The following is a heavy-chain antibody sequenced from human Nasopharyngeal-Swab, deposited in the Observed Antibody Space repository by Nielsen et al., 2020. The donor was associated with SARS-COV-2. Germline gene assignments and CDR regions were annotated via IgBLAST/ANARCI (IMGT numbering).Heavy chain of an antibody. CDR3: ARDLGDGEWGYYYYGMDV. V-gene: IGHV3-11*06. CDR2: ISSSGSYT. D-gene: IGHD3-10*01. CDR1: GFTFSDYY. Sequence: GESLKISCAASGFTFSDYYMSWIRQAPGKGLEWVSYISSSGSYTNYADSVKGRFTISRDNAKNSLYLQMNSLRAEDTAVYYCARDLGDGEWGYYYYGMDVWGQGTTVTVSS. J-gene: IGHJ6*02.